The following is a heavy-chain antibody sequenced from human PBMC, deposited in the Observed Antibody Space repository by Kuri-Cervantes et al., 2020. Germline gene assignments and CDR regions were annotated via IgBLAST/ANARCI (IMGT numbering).Heavy chain of an antibody. CDR3: AKDARLHLGELSS. V-gene: IGHV3-9*01. Sequence: SLRLSCAASGFTFDDYAMHWVRQAPGKGLEWVSGISWSSGSIGYADSVKGRFTISRDNAKNSLYLQMNSLRVEDTALYYCAKDARLHLGELSSWGQGTMVTVSS. CDR1: GFTFDDYA. D-gene: IGHD3-16*02. J-gene: IGHJ3*01. CDR2: ISWSSGSI.